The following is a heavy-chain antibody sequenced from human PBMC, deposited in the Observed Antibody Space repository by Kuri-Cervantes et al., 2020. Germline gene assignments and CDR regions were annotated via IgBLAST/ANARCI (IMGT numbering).Heavy chain of an antibody. D-gene: IGHD6-13*01. CDR3: AKDVWQQLVGKLDY. J-gene: IGHJ4*02. Sequence: GESLKISCAASGFTFSSYAMSWVRQAPGKGLEWVSAISGSGGSTYYADSVKGRFTISRDNSKNTLYLQMNSLRAEDTAVYYCAKDVWQQLVGKLDYWGQGTLVTVSS. CDR2: ISGSGGST. V-gene: IGHV3-23*01. CDR1: GFTFSSYA.